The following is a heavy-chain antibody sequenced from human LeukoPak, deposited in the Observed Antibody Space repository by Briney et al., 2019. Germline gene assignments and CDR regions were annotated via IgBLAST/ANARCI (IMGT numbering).Heavy chain of an antibody. V-gene: IGHV4-34*01. CDR2: INHSGST. CDR3: ARPYCSAGNCYSNFDS. J-gene: IGHJ4*02. Sequence: SETLSLTCAVYGGSFSNYYWSWIRQPPGKGLEWIGEINHSGSTNYNPSLKSRVTISVDTSKKQFSLKLSSVTAADTAVYYRARPYCSAGNCYSNFDSWGQGTLVTVSS. CDR1: GGSFSNYY. D-gene: IGHD2-15*01.